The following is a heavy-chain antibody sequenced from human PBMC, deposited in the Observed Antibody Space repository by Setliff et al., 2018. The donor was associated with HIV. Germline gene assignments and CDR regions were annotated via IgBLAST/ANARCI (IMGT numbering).Heavy chain of an antibody. J-gene: IGHJ4*02. D-gene: IGHD4-17*01. CDR2: IYPGDSDT. CDR1: GYSFTSYW. CDR3: ARHGDYNPLDY. V-gene: IGHV5-51*01. Sequence: GESLKISCKGSGYSFTSYWIGWVRQMPGKGLEWMGIIYPGDSDTKYSPSFQGQVTILSDKFISTASLQWSSLKASDTAMYYCARHGDYNPLDYWGQGTLVTSPQ.